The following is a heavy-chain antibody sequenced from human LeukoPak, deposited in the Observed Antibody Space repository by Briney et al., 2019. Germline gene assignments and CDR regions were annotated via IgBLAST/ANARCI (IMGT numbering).Heavy chain of an antibody. CDR3: AAEELVPTSGY. CDR2: INPNSGGT. V-gene: IGHV1-2*02. J-gene: IGHJ4*02. CDR1: GYTFSGYY. Sequence: ASVKVSCKASGYTFSGYYMHWVRQAPGQGLEWMGWINPNSGGTKYAQKFQERVTITRDMSTSTAYMELSSLRSEDTAVYYCAAEELVPTSGYWGQGTLVTVSS. D-gene: IGHD2-8*02.